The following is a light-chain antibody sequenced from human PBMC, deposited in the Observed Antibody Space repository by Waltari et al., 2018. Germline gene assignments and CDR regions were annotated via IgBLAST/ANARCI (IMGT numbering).Light chain of an antibody. CDR3: CSVAGSSPHVV. CDR1: SSDVGTYNL. Sequence: QSALTQPASVSGSPGQSIPISCTGTSSDVGTYNLVSWYQHHPGKAPKLMIYESTKRPSGVSNRFSGSKSGNTASLTISGLQAEDEADYYGCSVAGSSPHVVLGGGTKLTVL. J-gene: IGLJ2*01. CDR2: EST. V-gene: IGLV2-23*01.